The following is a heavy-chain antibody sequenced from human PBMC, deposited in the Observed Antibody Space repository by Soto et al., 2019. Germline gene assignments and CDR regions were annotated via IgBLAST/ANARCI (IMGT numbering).Heavy chain of an antibody. CDR2: IYPGDSDT. J-gene: IGHJ4*02. CDR3: ARKFAPEFFDS. D-gene: IGHD3-10*01. Sequence: PGESLKISCKGSGYTFSTYWIAWVRQMPGKGLEWMGIIYPGDSDTKYSQAFQGQVNISAHKSVNPAYLQWTSLEASDTAMYYCARKFAPEFFDSWGQGTLVTVSS. CDR1: GYTFSTYW. V-gene: IGHV5-51*01.